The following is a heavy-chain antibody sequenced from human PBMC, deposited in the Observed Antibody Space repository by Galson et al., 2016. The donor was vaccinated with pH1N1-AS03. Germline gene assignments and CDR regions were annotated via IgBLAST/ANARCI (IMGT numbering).Heavy chain of an antibody. V-gene: IGHV6-1*01. D-gene: IGHD6-13*01. CDR2: TYYRSKWYT. CDR1: GDSVSSNTVV. J-gene: IGHJ4*02. Sequence: CAISGDSVSSNTVVWNWIRLSPSRGLEWLGRTYYRSKWYTDYGLSVERRLTITSDTSKNLISLQLNSLTPEDSAIYYSGRVRSLTSSWYGPIDYWGQGTRVTVSS. CDR3: GRVRSLTSSWYGPIDY.